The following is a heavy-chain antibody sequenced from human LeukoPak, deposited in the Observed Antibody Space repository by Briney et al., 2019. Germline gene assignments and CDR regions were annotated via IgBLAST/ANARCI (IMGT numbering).Heavy chain of an antibody. CDR2: ISGSGGST. V-gene: IGHV3-23*01. CDR1: GFTFSSYA. CDR3: AKNPQLTMVRGHYFDY. Sequence: GGSLRLSCAASGFTFSSYAMSWVRQAPGKGLEWVSAISGSGGSTYYADSVKGRFTISRDNSKNTLYLQMNSLRAEDTAVYYCAKNPQLTMVRGHYFDYWGQGTLVTVSS. J-gene: IGHJ4*02. D-gene: IGHD3-10*01.